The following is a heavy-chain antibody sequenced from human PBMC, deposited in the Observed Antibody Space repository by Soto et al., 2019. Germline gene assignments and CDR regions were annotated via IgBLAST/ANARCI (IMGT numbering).Heavy chain of an antibody. V-gene: IGHV3-53*01. CDR2: IYSGGST. J-gene: IGHJ5*02. CDR1: GFTVSSNY. D-gene: IGHD2-2*01. Sequence: PGGSLRLSCAASGFTVSSNYMSWVRQAPGKGLEWVSVIYSGGSTYYADSVKGRFTISRDNSKNTLYLQMNSLRAEDTAVYYCAKDLRRLVVVPAAPAWGLGTLVTVSS. CDR3: AKDLRRLVVVPAAPA.